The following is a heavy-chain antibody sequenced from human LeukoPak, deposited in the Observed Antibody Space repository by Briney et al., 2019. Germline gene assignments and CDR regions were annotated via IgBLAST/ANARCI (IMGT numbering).Heavy chain of an antibody. CDR3: AKDKGVTSFDY. D-gene: IGHD2-8*01. V-gene: IGHV3-30*02. CDR1: GLSFSRSG. J-gene: IGHJ4*02. CDR2: IRHDGSNT. Sequence: PGGSLRLSCAASGLSFSRSGMHWVRQTPGKGLEWVAFIRHDGSNTYYVDSVKGRFTISRDNSKNTVSLQMNSLRPEDTAVYYRAKDKGVTSFDYWGQGTLVTVSS.